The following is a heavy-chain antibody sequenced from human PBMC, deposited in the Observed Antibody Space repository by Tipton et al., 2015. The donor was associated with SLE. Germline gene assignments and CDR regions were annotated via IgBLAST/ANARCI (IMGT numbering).Heavy chain of an antibody. CDR1: GGSFGGYS. V-gene: IGHV4-34*01. D-gene: IGHD5-12*01. J-gene: IGHJ4*02. CDR3: AREYSGYDYRTFDH. CDR2: IDHFGNT. Sequence: TLSLTCSIYGGSFGGYSWSWIRQPPGKGLEWIGEIDHFGNTNYNPSLKSRVTVSVDTSKNQFSLKLSSVTAADTAVYYCAREYSGYDYRTFDHWGQGTLVTVSS.